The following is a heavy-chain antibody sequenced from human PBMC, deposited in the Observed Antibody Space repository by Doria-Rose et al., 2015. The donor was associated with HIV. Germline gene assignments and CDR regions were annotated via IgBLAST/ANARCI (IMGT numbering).Heavy chain of an antibody. Sequence: GKGLEWIGYIYYSGNTNYNPSLKSRVTISVDGSKNQFSLKLSSVTAADTAVYYCARYRYCGVDCYDAFDIWGQGTVVIVSS. D-gene: IGHD2-21*02. V-gene: IGHV4-59*12. CDR3: ARYRYCGVDCYDAFDI. CDR2: IYYSGNT. J-gene: IGHJ3*02.